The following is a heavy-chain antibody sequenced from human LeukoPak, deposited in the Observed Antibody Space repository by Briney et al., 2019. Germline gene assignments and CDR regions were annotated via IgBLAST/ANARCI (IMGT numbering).Heavy chain of an antibody. V-gene: IGHV3-43*01. J-gene: IGHJ4*02. CDR3: ARAGYDFWSGYFFDY. CDR2: ICWDGGST. Sequence: GGSLRLSCAASGFTFDDYTMHWLRQAPGKGLEWVSLICWDGGSTYYADSVKGRFTISRDNSKNSLYLQMNSLRTEDTALYYCARAGYDFWSGYFFDYWGQGTLVTVSS. CDR1: GFTFDDYT. D-gene: IGHD3-3*01.